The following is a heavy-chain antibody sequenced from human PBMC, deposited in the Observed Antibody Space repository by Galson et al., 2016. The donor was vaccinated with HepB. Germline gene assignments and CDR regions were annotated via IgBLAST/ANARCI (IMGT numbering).Heavy chain of an antibody. D-gene: IGHD3-22*01. V-gene: IGHV3-33*01. CDR2: IWFNGSNK. Sequence: SLRLCCAASGFTFNSYGMHWVRQAPGKGLEWVAVIWFNGSNKYYADSVKGRFTISRDNSKNTLYLLMNSLRAEDTAVYYCARVYDRSGSWSNDAIDVWGQGTRVTVSS. CDR1: GFTFNSYG. J-gene: IGHJ3*01. CDR3: ARVYDRSGSWSNDAIDV.